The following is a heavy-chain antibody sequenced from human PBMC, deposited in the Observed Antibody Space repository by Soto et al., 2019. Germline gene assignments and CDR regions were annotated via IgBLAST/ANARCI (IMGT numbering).Heavy chain of an antibody. D-gene: IGHD3-3*01. V-gene: IGHV3-30-3*01. CDR3: ARDQYYDFWSGRPYYFYGLDV. CDR1: GFIFGDYA. Sequence: QVQLVESGGGVVQPGRSLRLSCVVSGFIFGDYAMHWVRQAPNKGLEWVAVISYDGSNKYYADSMKGRFTISRDNSKNTLYLQMNSLRAEDTAVYYCARDQYYDFWSGRPYYFYGLDVWGQGTTVTVSS. J-gene: IGHJ6*02. CDR2: ISYDGSNK.